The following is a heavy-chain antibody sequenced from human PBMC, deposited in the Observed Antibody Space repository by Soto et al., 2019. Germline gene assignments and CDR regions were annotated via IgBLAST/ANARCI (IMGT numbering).Heavy chain of an antibody. Sequence: LGESLKISCKGSGYSFTIYWISWVRQMPGKGLEWMGRIDPSDSYTNYSPSFQGHVTISADKSISTAYLQWSSLKASDTAMYYCARRSSSSDYYYYGMDVWGQGTTVTVSS. V-gene: IGHV5-10-1*01. CDR2: IDPSDSYT. CDR1: GYSFTIYW. CDR3: ARRSSSSDYYYYGMDV. D-gene: IGHD6-6*01. J-gene: IGHJ6*02.